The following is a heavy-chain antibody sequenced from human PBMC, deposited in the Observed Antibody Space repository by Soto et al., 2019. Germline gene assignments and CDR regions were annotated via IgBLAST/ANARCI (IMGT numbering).Heavy chain of an antibody. J-gene: IGHJ6*03. CDR3: ARHLRVVSRGGYYYYYMDV. CDR1: GGSISSYY. D-gene: IGHD3-3*01. Sequence: SETLSLTCTVSGGSISSYYWSWIRQPPGKGLEWIGYIYYSGSTNYNPSLKSRVTISVDTSKNQFSLKLSSVTAADTAVYYCARHLRVVSRGGYYYYYMDVWGKGTTVTVSS. V-gene: IGHV4-59*08. CDR2: IYYSGST.